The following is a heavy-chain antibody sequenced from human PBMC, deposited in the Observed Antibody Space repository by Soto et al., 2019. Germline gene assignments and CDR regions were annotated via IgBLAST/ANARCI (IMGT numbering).Heavy chain of an antibody. CDR2: IYYSGST. CDR1: GGSISSGGYY. CDR3: ARGYCSGGSCYRY. V-gene: IGHV4-31*03. D-gene: IGHD2-15*01. J-gene: IGHJ4*02. Sequence: SETLSLTCTVSGGSISSGGYYWSWIRQHPGKGLEWIGYIYYSGSTYYNPSLKSRVTISVDTSKNQFSLKLSSVTAADTAVYYCARGYCSGGSCYRYWGQGSQVTVSS.